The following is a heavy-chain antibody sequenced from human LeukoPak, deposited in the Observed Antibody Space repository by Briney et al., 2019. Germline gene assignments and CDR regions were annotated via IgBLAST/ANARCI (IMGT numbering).Heavy chain of an antibody. Sequence: ASVKVSCKASGYTFTGYYMHWVRQAPGQGLEWMGWINPNSGGTNYAQKFQGRVTMTRDTSISTAYMELSRLRSDDTAVYYCATADPGKTVRGVEGWFDPWGQGTLVTVSS. CDR2: INPNSGGT. D-gene: IGHD1-14*01. CDR3: ATADPGKTVRGVEGWFDP. CDR1: GYTFTGYY. J-gene: IGHJ5*02. V-gene: IGHV1-2*02.